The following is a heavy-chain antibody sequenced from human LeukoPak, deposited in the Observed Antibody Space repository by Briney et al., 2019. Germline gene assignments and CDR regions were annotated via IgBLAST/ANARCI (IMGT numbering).Heavy chain of an antibody. V-gene: IGHV3-23*01. J-gene: IGHJ6*02. Sequence: GGSLRLSCAASGFTFSSYAMSWVRQAPGKGLEWVSGISGSGGGSYYADSVKGRFTISRDNSQNTLYLQMNSLRAEDRAVYYCAKDSSLWFGDGGMDVWGQGTTVTVSS. CDR1: GFTFSSYA. CDR3: AKDSSLWFGDGGMDV. D-gene: IGHD3-10*01. CDR2: ISGSGGGS.